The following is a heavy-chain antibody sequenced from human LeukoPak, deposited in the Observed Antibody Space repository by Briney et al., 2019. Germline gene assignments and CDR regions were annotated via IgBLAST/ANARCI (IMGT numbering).Heavy chain of an antibody. CDR2: IGAAGDT. CDR1: GSTFSSYD. D-gene: IGHD2-21*02. J-gene: IGHJ4*02. V-gene: IGHV3-13*04. Sequence: GGSLRLSCAASGSTFSSYDMHWVRQAKGKGLEWVSGIGAAGDTYYSGSVKGRFTISRQNAQNSLYLQMNSLRVGDTAVYYCARGLPGGFDYWGQGTLVTVSS. CDR3: ARGLPGGFDY.